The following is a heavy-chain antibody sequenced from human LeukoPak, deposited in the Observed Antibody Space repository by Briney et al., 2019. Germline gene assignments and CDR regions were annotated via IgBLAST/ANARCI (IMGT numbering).Heavy chain of an antibody. D-gene: IGHD5-12*01. Sequence: PGGSLRLSCTASEFTFNRYSINWVRKAPGRGLEWVSSVSSASGFIYYADSVKGRFTISRDNAKNSVYLQMNSLRAEDTAIYYCARPGGYDWVGYYNYHYDMDVWGQGTTVTVSS. V-gene: IGHV3-21*01. CDR2: VSSASGFI. CDR3: ARPGGYDWVGYYNYHYDMDV. J-gene: IGHJ6*02. CDR1: EFTFNRYS.